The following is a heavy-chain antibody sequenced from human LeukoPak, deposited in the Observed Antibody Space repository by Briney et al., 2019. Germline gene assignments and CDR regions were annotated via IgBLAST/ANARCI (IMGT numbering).Heavy chain of an antibody. CDR2: IKHDGSQK. V-gene: IGHV3-7*01. CDR1: GFSFSTYW. D-gene: IGHD5-18*01. Sequence: GGSLRLSCVASGFSFSTYWINWVRQAPGEGLEWVAHIKHDGSQKYYADSVKGRFTIARDNARNSLYLQMNSLRAEDTAVYYCARDAGYGYWVIDYWGQGTLVTVSS. CDR3: ARDAGYGYWVIDY. J-gene: IGHJ4*02.